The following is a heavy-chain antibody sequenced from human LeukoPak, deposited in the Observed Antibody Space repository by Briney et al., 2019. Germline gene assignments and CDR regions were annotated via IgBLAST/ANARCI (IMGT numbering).Heavy chain of an antibody. J-gene: IGHJ4*02. D-gene: IGHD6-19*01. Sequence: GGSLRLSCAASGFTFSNYAMSWVRQAPGKGLEWVSSINGRGGSTYYADSVKGRFTISRDNSKNTLYLQMNSLRAEDTAVYYCARVLSDSSGWYHFDYWGQGTLVTVSS. CDR1: GFTFSNYA. V-gene: IGHV3-23*01. CDR3: ARVLSDSSGWYHFDY. CDR2: INGRGGST.